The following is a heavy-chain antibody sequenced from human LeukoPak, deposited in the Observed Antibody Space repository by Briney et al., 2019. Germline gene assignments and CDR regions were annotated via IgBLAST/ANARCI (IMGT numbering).Heavy chain of an antibody. CDR3: ARGAHYDYVWGSYRPHYYFDS. D-gene: IGHD3-16*02. Sequence: SETLSLTCAVYGGSFSGYYWSWIRQPPGKGLEWIGEINHSGSTNYNPSLKSRVTISVDTSKNQFSLKLSSVTAADTAVYYCARGAHYDYVWGSYRPHYYFDSWGQGTLVTVSP. J-gene: IGHJ4*02. CDR1: GGSFSGYY. CDR2: INHSGST. V-gene: IGHV4-34*01.